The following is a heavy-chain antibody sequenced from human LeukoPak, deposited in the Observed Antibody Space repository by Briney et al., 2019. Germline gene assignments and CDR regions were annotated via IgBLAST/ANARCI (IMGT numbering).Heavy chain of an antibody. Sequence: GGSLRLSCAASGFTFSSYGMHWVRQAPGKGLEWVAVIWYDGSNKYYADSVKGRFTISRDNSKNTLYLQMNSLRAEDTAVYYCASAGYYDSSGFYAPDAFDIWGQGTVVTVSS. CDR3: ASAGYYDSSGFYAPDAFDI. V-gene: IGHV3-33*01. CDR2: IWYDGSNK. D-gene: IGHD3-22*01. CDR1: GFTFSSYG. J-gene: IGHJ3*02.